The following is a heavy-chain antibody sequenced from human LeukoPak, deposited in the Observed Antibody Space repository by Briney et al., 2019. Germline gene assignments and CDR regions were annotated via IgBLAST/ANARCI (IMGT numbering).Heavy chain of an antibody. J-gene: IGHJ5*02. CDR1: GGSISSYY. D-gene: IGHD4-17*01. CDR2: IYYSGST. Sequence: PSETLSLTCTVSGGSISSYYWSWIRQPPGKGLEWIGYIYYSGSTNYNPSLKSRVTISVDTSKNQFSLKLSSVTAADTAVYYCARHADYGDFPNWSDPWGQGTLVTVSS. CDR3: ARHADYGDFPNWSDP. V-gene: IGHV4-59*08.